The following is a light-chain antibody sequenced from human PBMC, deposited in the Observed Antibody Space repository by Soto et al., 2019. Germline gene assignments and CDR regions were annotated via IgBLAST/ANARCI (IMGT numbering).Light chain of an antibody. V-gene: IGKV3-20*01. J-gene: IGKJ1*01. CDR1: PSVSRSY. CDR3: QQYGSSPKT. CDR2: GAS. Sequence: EIVLTQSPGTLSLSPGERATLSCRASPSVSRSYLAWYQQKPGQAPRLLIYGASSSATGIPDRFSGSGSGTDFTLTISRLEPEYFAVYYCQQYGSSPKTFGQGTKVEIK.